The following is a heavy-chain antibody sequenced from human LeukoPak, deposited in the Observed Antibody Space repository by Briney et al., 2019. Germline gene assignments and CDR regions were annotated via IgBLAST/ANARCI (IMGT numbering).Heavy chain of an antibody. J-gene: IGHJ6*04. Sequence: PSETLPLTCTVSGGSISSGDYYWSWIRQPPGKGLEWIGYIYYSGSTYYNPSLKSRVTISVDTSKNQFSLKLSSVTAADTAVYYCASLWPRRLGYGMDVWGKGTTVTVSS. CDR1: GGSISSGDYY. V-gene: IGHV4-30-4*01. CDR2: IYYSGST. CDR3: ASLWPRRLGYGMDV. D-gene: IGHD2/OR15-2a*01.